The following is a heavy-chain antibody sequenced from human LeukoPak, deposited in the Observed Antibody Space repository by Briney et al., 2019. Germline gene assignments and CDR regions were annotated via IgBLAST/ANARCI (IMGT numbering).Heavy chain of an antibody. Sequence: SETLSLTCTVSGGSISSHYWSWIRQPPGKGLEWIGYIYYSGSTNYNPSLKSRVTISVDTPKNQFSLKLSSVTAADTAVYYCAREEEITIFGVVTPGPFDYWGQGTLVTVSS. CDR3: AREEEITIFGVVTPGPFDY. J-gene: IGHJ4*02. V-gene: IGHV4-59*11. D-gene: IGHD3-3*01. CDR1: GGSISSHY. CDR2: IYYSGST.